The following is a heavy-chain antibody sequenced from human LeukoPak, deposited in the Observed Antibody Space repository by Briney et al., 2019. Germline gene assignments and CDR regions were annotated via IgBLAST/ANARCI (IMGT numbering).Heavy chain of an antibody. Sequence: ATVKISCKVSGYTFTDYYMHWVQQAPGKGLEWMGLVDPEDGETIYAEKLQGRVTITADTSTDTAYMELSSLRSEDTAVYYCATSVDTAMAELDYWGQGTLVTVSS. CDR2: VDPEDGET. CDR1: GYTFTDYY. V-gene: IGHV1-69-2*01. CDR3: ATSVDTAMAELDY. D-gene: IGHD5-18*01. J-gene: IGHJ4*02.